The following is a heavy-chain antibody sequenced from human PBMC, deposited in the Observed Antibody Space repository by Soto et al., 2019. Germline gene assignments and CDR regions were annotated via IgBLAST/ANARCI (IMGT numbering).Heavy chain of an antibody. CDR3: AADALDYGDTRS. Sequence: QMQLVQSGPEVKKPGTSVKVSCKASGFTFTSSAVQWVRQARGQRLEWIGWIVVGSGNTNYAQKFQETVTITRDMSTSTAYMELSSLRSEDTAVYYCAADALDYGDTRSWGQGTLVTVSS. CDR1: GFTFTSSA. D-gene: IGHD4-17*01. V-gene: IGHV1-58*01. CDR2: IVVGSGNT. J-gene: IGHJ5*02.